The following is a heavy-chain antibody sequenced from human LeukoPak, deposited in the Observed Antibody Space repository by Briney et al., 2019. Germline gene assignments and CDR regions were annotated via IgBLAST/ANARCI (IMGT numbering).Heavy chain of an antibody. D-gene: IGHD3-10*01. Sequence: SETLSLTCTVSGGSISSGSYYWSWIRQPAGKGLEWIGRIYTSGSTNYNPSLKSRVTISVDTSKNQFSLKLSSVTAADTAVYYCAREVIMVWGVIPYYYYYYMDVWGKGTTVTISS. J-gene: IGHJ6*03. CDR2: IYTSGST. CDR3: AREVIMVWGVIPYYYYYYMDV. V-gene: IGHV4-61*02. CDR1: GGSISSGSYY.